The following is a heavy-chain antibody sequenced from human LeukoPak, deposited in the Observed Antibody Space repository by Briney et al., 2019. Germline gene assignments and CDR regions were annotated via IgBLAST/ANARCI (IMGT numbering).Heavy chain of an antibody. CDR1: GYTFTGYY. CDR3: ARGRGTAGSNRDFYFFYYMDV. Sequence: GASVKVSCKASGYTFTGYYMHWVRQAPGQGLEWMGWISAANGNTKYSEKLQGRVTITRDTSASTAYMELSSLRSEDSAIYFCARGRGTAGSNRDFYFFYYMDVWGKGTTVAVSS. V-gene: IGHV1/OR15-3*02. J-gene: IGHJ6*03. D-gene: IGHD6-13*01. CDR2: ISAANGNT.